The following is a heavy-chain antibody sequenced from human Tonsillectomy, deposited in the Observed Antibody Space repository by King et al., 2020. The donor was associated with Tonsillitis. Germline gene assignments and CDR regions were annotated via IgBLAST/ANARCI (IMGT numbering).Heavy chain of an antibody. V-gene: IGHV3-30*04. CDR1: GFTLSNYG. D-gene: IGHD3-10*01. CDR2: ISYDGSNR. J-gene: IGHJ6*02. CDR3: ARESDIGYGSGSYSISYYYGMDV. Sequence: VQLVESGGGVVQPGRALRLSCSASGFTLSNYGMHWVRQAPGKGLECVALISYDGSNRFYADSGKGRFTMSRDKSKNTLYLQMNSLRAEDTAIYFCARESDIGYGSGSYSISYYYGMDVWGQGTTVTVSS.